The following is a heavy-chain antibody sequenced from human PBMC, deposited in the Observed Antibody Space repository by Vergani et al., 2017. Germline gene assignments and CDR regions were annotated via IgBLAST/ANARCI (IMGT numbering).Heavy chain of an antibody. Sequence: EVQLVESGGGLVQPGGSLRLSCAASGFTFSSYSMNWVRQAPGKGLEWVSYISSSSSTIYYADSVKGRFTISRDNAKNSLYLQMNSLRDEDTAVYYCARDPDSGYDYFFDYWGQGTLVTVSS. D-gene: IGHD5-12*01. CDR3: ARDPDSGYDYFFDY. CDR1: GFTFSSYS. CDR2: ISSSSSTI. V-gene: IGHV3-48*02. J-gene: IGHJ4*02.